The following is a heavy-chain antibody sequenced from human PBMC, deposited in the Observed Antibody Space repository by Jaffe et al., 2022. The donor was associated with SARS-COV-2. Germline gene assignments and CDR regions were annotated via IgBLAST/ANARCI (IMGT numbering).Heavy chain of an antibody. J-gene: IGHJ6*03. CDR1: GDSISSNHW. CDR2: IYRSGTT. V-gene: IGHV4-4*01. D-gene: IGHD3-22*01. Sequence: QVQLQESGPGLVKPPGTLSLTCVVYGDSISSNHWWTWVRQPPGRGLEWIGEIYRSGTTNYNPSLKSRVTMSVDKSENQFSLHLNSVTAADTAVYFCARVALEYLYDSRGSPSGYDYYYIDVWGKGATVTVSS. CDR3: ARVALEYLYDSRGSPSGYDYYYIDV.